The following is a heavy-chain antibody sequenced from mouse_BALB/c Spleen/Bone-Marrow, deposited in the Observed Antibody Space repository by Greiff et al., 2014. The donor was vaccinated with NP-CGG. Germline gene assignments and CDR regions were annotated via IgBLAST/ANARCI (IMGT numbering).Heavy chain of an antibody. V-gene: IGHV1-9*01. CDR3: ARGDWGGPFDY. J-gene: IGHJ2*01. CDR2: ILPGSGSI. CDR1: GYTFSSYW. Sequence: QVQLQQSGAELMKPGASVKISCKATGYTFSSYWIEWIKQRPGHGPEWIGEILPGSGSINYNEKFKGKATITADSSSNTAYMQLSSLTSEDSAVYYCARGDWGGPFDYWGQGTTLTVSS. D-gene: IGHD4-1*01.